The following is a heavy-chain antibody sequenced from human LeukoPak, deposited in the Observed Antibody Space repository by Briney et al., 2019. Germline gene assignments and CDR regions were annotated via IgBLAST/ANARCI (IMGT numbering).Heavy chain of an antibody. CDR3: ARASSRYCSSTSCYGCDY. D-gene: IGHD2-2*01. V-gene: IGHV3-30*04. J-gene: IGHJ4*02. Sequence: GGSLRLSCAASGFTFSSYAMHWVRQAPGKGLEWVAVISYDGSNKYYADSVKGRFTISRDNSKNTLYLQMNGLRAEDTAVYYCARASSRYCSSTSCYGCDYWGQGTLVTVSS. CDR1: GFTFSSYA. CDR2: ISYDGSNK.